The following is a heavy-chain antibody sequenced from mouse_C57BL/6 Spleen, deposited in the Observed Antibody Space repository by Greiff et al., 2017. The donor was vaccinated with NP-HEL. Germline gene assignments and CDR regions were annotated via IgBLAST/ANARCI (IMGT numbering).Heavy chain of an antibody. Sequence: QVQLQQSGAELVRPGTSVKMSCKASGYTFTNYWIGWAKQRPGHGLEWIGDIYPGGGYTNYNEKFKSKATLTVDKSSSTAYMQLSSLTSEDSAVYYCARWALYGSFAYWGQGTLVTVSA. CDR3: ARWALYGSFAY. CDR1: GYTFTNYW. J-gene: IGHJ3*01. CDR2: IYPGGGYT. D-gene: IGHD2-2*01. V-gene: IGHV1-63*01.